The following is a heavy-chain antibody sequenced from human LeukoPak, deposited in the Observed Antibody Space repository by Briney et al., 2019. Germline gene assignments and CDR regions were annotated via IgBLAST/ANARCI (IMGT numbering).Heavy chain of an antibody. CDR3: ASYLTSIPSGMDV. CDR2: ISTDGGSR. D-gene: IGHD2/OR15-2a*01. V-gene: IGHV3-74*01. J-gene: IGHJ6*02. Sequence: QPGGSLRLSCAASGFTFSSYWMHWLRQEPRKGLVWVSRISTDGGSRSYADSVKGRFTISRDNGKNTLYLQMNSLRAEDTAVYYCASYLTSIPSGMDVWGQGATVTVSS. CDR1: GFTFSSYW.